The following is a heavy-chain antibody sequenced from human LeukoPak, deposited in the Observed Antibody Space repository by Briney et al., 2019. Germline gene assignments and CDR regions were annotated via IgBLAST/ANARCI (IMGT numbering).Heavy chain of an antibody. CDR1: GGSISGYY. D-gene: IGHD3-16*01. CDR2: IYESGST. J-gene: IGHJ4*02. V-gene: IGHV4-59*01. CDR3: ARGDYADTRY. Sequence: PSETLSLTCTVSGGSISGYYWSWIRQPPGKELEWIGYIYESGSTDYNPSLRSRVTISRDTSKNQFSLKLSSVTAADTAVYYCARGDYADTRYWGQGTLVTVSS.